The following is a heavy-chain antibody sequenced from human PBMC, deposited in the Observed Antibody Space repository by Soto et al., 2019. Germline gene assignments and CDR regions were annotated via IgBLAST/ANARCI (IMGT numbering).Heavy chain of an antibody. J-gene: IGHJ5*02. CDR3: EKAWRILWCGEFGRGGWFDP. V-gene: IGHV3-23*01. Sequence: EVQLLESGGGLVQPGGSLRLSCAASGFTFSSYAMSWVRQAPGKGLEWVSAISGSGGSTYYADSVQGRFTISRDNSKNTMYMHMNSLRAEDTAVYYCEKAWRILWCGEFGRGGWFDPWGQGTLVTVSS. D-gene: IGHD3-10*01. CDR2: ISGSGGST. CDR1: GFTFSSYA.